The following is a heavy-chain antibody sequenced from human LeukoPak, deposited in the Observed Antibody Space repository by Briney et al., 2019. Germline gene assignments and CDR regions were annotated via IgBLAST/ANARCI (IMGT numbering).Heavy chain of an antibody. J-gene: IGHJ5*02. D-gene: IGHD6-13*01. CDR3: ARDDSSSWYDFWFDP. CDR2: ISSSSSYI. Sequence: GGSLRLSCAASGFTFSSYSMNWVRQAPGKGLEWVSSISSSSSYIYYADSVKGRFTISRDNAKNSLYLQMNSLRAEDTAVYYCARDDSSSWYDFWFDPWGQGTLVTVSS. V-gene: IGHV3-21*01. CDR1: GFTFSSYS.